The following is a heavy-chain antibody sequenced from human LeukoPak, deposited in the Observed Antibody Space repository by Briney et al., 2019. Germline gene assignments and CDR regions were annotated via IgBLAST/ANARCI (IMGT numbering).Heavy chain of an antibody. D-gene: IGHD3-3*02. V-gene: IGHV4-59*01. CDR1: GGSISSYY. Sequence: SETLSLTCTVSGGSISSYYWSWIRQPPGKGLEWIGYIYYSGSTNYNPSLKSRVTISVDTSKNQFSLKLSSVTAADTAVYYCARASPGFSRTPYYYYYYMDVWGKGTTVTVSS. CDR3: ARASPGFSRTPYYYYYYMDV. J-gene: IGHJ6*03. CDR2: IYYSGST.